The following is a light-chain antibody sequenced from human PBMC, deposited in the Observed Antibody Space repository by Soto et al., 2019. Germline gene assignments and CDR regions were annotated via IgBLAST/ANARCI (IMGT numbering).Light chain of an antibody. Sequence: QSALTQPASVSGSPGQSITISCTGTSSDVGSYNYVSWYQQYPGKAPKLMIYDVSNRPSGVSYRFSGSKSGNTASLTISALQAEDEADYYCSSYTTSSTNVVFGGGTKLTVL. CDR2: DVS. V-gene: IGLV2-14*01. J-gene: IGLJ2*01. CDR1: SSDVGSYNY. CDR3: SSYTTSSTNVV.